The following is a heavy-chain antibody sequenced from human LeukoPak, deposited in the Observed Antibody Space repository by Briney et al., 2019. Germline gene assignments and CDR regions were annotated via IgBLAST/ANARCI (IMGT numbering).Heavy chain of an antibody. Sequence: GGSLRLSCAVSGFTLSNYGMHWVRQAPGKGLEWVSGINVSGGSTFYADSVRGRFTISRDNSKNTLYLQMNSLRAEDTAVYYCAKDQYCTSTSCYVGYWGQGTLVTVSS. CDR1: GFTLSNYG. CDR2: INVSGGST. V-gene: IGHV3-23*01. J-gene: IGHJ4*02. D-gene: IGHD2-2*01. CDR3: AKDQYCTSTSCYVGY.